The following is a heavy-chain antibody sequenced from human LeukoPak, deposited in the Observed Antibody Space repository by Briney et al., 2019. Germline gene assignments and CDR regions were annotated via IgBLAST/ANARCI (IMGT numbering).Heavy chain of an antibody. CDR1: GASFSDYY. CDR3: ARVLDYVFAFDI. CDR2: IHPSGST. V-gene: IGHV4-34*01. J-gene: IGHJ3*02. D-gene: IGHD4-17*01. Sequence: PSETLSLTCTVFGASFSDYYWNWIRQPPGKGLEWIGEIHPSGSTSYNPALQSRVTTSVDTSKNQFSLKLNSVTAADTAVYYCARVLDYVFAFDIWGQGTMVTVSS.